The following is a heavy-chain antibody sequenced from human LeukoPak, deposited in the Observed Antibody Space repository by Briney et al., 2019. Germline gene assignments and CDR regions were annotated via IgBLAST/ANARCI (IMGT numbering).Heavy chain of an antibody. CDR3: ARXXXXXGVWFGXPXHAXXI. Sequence: PSETLSLTCTVSGGSISSYYWSWIRQPPGKGLEWIGYIYYSGSTNYNPSLKSRVTISVDTSKNQFSLKLSSVTAADTAVYYCARXXXXXGVWFGXPXHAXXIWGQXTMVXVSS. D-gene: IGHD3-10*01. V-gene: IGHV4-59*01. CDR2: IYYSGST. CDR1: GGSISSYY. J-gene: IGHJ3*02.